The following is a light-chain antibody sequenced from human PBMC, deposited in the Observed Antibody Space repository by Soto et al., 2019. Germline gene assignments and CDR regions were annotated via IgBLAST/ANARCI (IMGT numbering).Light chain of an antibody. V-gene: IGLV1-47*01. CDR3: AAWDDSLSAVV. CDR1: SSNIGNNY. Sequence: QSVLTQPPSASGTPGQRVTISCSGSSSNIGNNYVYWYQQFPGTAPKLLIYRNNQRPSGVPDRFSGSKSGTSGSLAISGLRSEDEADYYCAAWDDSLSAVVFGGGTKVTVL. J-gene: IGLJ2*01. CDR2: RNN.